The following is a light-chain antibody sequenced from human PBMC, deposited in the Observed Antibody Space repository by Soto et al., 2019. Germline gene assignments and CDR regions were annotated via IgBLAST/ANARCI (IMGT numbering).Light chain of an antibody. CDR1: SSNIGNNY. Sequence: QSVLTQPPSVSAAPGQKVTISCSGSSSNIGNNYVSWYQQLPGTAPKLLIYENNKGPSGIPDRFSGSKSGTSATLGITGLQTGDEADYYCGTWDSRLGAGVFGTGTKVTVL. CDR2: ENN. V-gene: IGLV1-51*02. J-gene: IGLJ1*01. CDR3: GTWDSRLGAGV.